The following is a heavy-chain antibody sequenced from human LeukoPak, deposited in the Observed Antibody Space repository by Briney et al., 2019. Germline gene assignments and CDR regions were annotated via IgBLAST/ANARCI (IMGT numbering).Heavy chain of an antibody. CDR2: ISAYNGNT. Sequence: ASVKVSCKASGYTFTTYGISWVRQAPGQGLEWMGWISAYNGNTNYAQKFQGRVTMTRDMSTSTVYMELSSLRSEDTAVYYCASDSSGYSGFDYWGQGTLVTVSS. CDR1: GYTFTTYG. CDR3: ASDSSGYSGFDY. J-gene: IGHJ4*02. V-gene: IGHV1-18*01. D-gene: IGHD3-22*01.